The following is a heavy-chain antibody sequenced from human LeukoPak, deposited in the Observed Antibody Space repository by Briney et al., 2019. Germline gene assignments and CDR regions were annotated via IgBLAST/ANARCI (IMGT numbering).Heavy chain of an antibody. CDR1: GGSINSYY. V-gene: IGHV4-59*01. D-gene: IGHD3-16*01. J-gene: IGHJ1*01. CDR2: IYYSGST. Sequence: SETLSLTFSVSGGSINSYYWSWIRQPPGKGLEWIGYIYYSGSTNYNPSLKSRVTISVDTSKIQFSLKLSSVTAADTAVYYCARVYRGYFQYWGQGTLVTVSS. CDR3: ARVYRGYFQY.